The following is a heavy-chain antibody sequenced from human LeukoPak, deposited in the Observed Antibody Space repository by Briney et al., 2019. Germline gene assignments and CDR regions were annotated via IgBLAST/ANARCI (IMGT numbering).Heavy chain of an antibody. V-gene: IGHV3-7*05. CDR1: GFTFSTYW. J-gene: IGHJ4*02. CDR3: ARDIRPAGLFDY. Sequence: PGGSLRLSCAASGFTFSTYWMSWVRQAPGKGLEWVANIKQDGSAKYYVDSVKGRFTISRDNANNSLSLQMSSLRAEDTAMYYCARDIRPAGLFDYWGQGTLVTVSS. CDR2: IKQDGSAK. D-gene: IGHD6-13*01.